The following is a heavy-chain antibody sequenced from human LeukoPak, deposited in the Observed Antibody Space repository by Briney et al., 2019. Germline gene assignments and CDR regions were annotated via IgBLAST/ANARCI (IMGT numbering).Heavy chain of an antibody. CDR3: ARFYCDSRGYWYYFDY. Sequence: PSETLSLTCTVSGGSITSDYWSWIRQPPGKGLEWIGYISYSGSTSYDPSLKSRVTISGDSSKKQFSLKLSSVTAADTAVYYCARFYCDSRGYWYYFDYWGQGTLVTVSS. CDR2: ISYSGST. J-gene: IGHJ4*02. V-gene: IGHV4-59*08. CDR1: GGSITSDY. D-gene: IGHD3-22*01.